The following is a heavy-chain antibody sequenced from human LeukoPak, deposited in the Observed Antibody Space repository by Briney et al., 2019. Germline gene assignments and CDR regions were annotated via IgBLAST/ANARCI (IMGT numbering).Heavy chain of an antibody. V-gene: IGHV3-66*01. CDR2: IYSGGST. D-gene: IGHD3-9*01. J-gene: IGHJ4*02. CDR3: ARDRLHYDSLTGYPAD. CDR1: GFTVSSNY. Sequence: GGSLRLPCADSGFTVSSNYMRWVRRAPGKGLEWVSVIYSGGSTHYADSVKGRFTISRDNSKNTLYLQMNSLRAEDTAVYYCARDRLHYDSLTGYPADWGQGTLVTVSS.